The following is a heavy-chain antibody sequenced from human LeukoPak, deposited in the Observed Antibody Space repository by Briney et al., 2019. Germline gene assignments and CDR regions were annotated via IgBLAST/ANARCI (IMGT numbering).Heavy chain of an antibody. V-gene: IGHV3-74*01. Sequence: PGGSLRLSCAPSGFTFTSYWMHWVRQAPGKGRVWVSRINPDGSGPIYADSVKGRFTISRDNAKNTLYLQMNSLRDEDTAVYYCARPTTTLEYWGQGTLVTVSS. CDR1: GFTFTSYW. CDR2: INPDGSGP. D-gene: IGHD1-7*01. CDR3: ARPTTTLEY. J-gene: IGHJ4*02.